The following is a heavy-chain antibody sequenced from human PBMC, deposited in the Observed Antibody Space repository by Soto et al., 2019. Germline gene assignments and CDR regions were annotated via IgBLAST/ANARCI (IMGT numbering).Heavy chain of an antibody. V-gene: IGHV4-34*01. CDR3: ARLNGYCISTNCHGYYGMDV. J-gene: IGHJ6*02. D-gene: IGHD2-2*03. CDR1: GGSFSGYY. Sequence: SETLSLTFAVYGGSFSGYYWTWIRQPPGTGLEWIGEINHSGSTNYNPSLKSRVTISVDTSKNQFSLKLSSVTAADTAVYYCARLNGYCISTNCHGYYGMDVWGQGTTVTVSS. CDR2: INHSGST.